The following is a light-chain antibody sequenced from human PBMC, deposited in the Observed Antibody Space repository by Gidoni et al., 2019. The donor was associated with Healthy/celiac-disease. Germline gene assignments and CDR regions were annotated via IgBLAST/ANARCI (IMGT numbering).Light chain of an antibody. Sequence: EIVMTQSPATLSVSPGERATLSCRASQSVSSNLAWYQQKPGQAPRLLIYGAPTRATGNHARCSGSGSGTEFTLTISSLQSQDFAVYYCQQYNNWPPLTFGGGTKVEIK. CDR1: QSVSSN. CDR2: GAP. J-gene: IGKJ4*01. V-gene: IGKV3-15*01. CDR3: QQYNNWPPLT.